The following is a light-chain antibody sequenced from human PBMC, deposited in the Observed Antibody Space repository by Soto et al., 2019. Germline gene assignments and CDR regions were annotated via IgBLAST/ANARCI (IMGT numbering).Light chain of an antibody. CDR1: SSNIGSKT. V-gene: IGLV1-44*01. CDR2: SNN. J-gene: IGLJ3*02. CDR3: AAWDDSLNGPV. Sequence: QSVLTQPPSASGTPGQRVNISCSGSSSNIGSKTVNWYQQLPGTAPKLLIYSNNQRPSGVPDRFSGSKSGTSASLAISGLQSDDEADYHCAAWDDSLNGPVFGGGTKVTVL.